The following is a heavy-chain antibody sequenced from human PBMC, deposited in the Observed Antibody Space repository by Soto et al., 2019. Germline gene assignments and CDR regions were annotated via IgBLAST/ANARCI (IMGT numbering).Heavy chain of an antibody. CDR2: ISGSGGIT. V-gene: IGHV3-23*01. CDR1: GFTFSSYA. Sequence: PGGSLRLSCAASGFTFSSYAMSWVRQAPGKGLQWVSAISGSGGITYYADSVKGRLTSSRDNAKNTLYLQMNSLRAEDRAVYYCAKARRVVVPAAIGFDPWGQGTLVNVSS. J-gene: IGHJ5*02. CDR3: AKARRVVVPAAIGFDP. D-gene: IGHD2-2*02.